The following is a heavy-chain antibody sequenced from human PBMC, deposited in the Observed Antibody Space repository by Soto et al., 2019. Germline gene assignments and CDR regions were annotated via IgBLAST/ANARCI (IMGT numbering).Heavy chain of an antibody. J-gene: IGHJ4*02. Sequence: GGSLRLSCVASGFSVSSRYMNWVRQAPGKGPEWVSVLYSNGATFYADSVKGRFTISRDTSNNVLFLQMNSLRADDSAVYYCATGVVSTTTRDYFDHWGQGTLVTVSS. CDR3: ATGVVSTTTRDYFDH. V-gene: IGHV3-66*01. CDR2: LYSNGAT. D-gene: IGHD1-1*01. CDR1: GFSVSSRY.